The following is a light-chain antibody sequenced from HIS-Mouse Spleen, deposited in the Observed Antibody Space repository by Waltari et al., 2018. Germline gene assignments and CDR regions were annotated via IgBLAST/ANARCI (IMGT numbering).Light chain of an antibody. CDR3: CSYAGSSTVV. V-gene: IGLV2-23*01. Sequence: QSALTQPASVSRSPGQSITISCTGTSSDVGRYNLFSWYQQHPGKAPKLMIYEGSKRPSGVSNRFSGSKSGNTASLTISGLQAEDEADYYCCSYAGSSTVVFGGGTKLTVL. J-gene: IGLJ2*01. CDR2: EGS. CDR1: SSDVGRYNL.